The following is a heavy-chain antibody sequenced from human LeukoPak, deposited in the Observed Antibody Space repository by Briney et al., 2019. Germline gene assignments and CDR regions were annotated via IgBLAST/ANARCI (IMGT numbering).Heavy chain of an antibody. CDR1: GYTFTGYY. D-gene: IGHD4-17*01. CDR3: ARPGERDYGDYAWFDP. Sequence: GASVKVSCKASGYTFTGYYMHWVRQAPGQGLEWMGWINPNSGGTSYAQKFQGRVTMTRDTSISTAYMELSRLRSDDTAVYYCARPGERDYGDYAWFDPWGQGTLVTVSS. J-gene: IGHJ5*02. CDR2: INPNSGGT. V-gene: IGHV1-2*02.